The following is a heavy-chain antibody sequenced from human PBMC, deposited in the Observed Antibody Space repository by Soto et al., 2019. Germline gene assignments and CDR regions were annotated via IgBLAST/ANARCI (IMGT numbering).Heavy chain of an antibody. CDR1: GFTFNNYA. D-gene: IGHD3-10*01. V-gene: IGHV3-23*01. Sequence: EVQLLESGGGLVQPGGSLRLSCAASGFTFNNYAMTWVRQAPGKGLEWVSAISGGGDTTSYADSVKGRFTVCRDGSKNTLYLQMRSLRAEDTALYYCAKGRGGSGSLTPRVDFWGQGTLVTVSS. J-gene: IGHJ4*02. CDR3: AKGRGGSGSLTPRVDF. CDR2: ISGGGDTT.